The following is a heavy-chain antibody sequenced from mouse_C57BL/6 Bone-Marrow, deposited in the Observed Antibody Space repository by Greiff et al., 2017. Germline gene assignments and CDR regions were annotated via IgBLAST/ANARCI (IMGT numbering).Heavy chain of an antibody. CDR1: GFSLTSYG. Sequence: QVQLQRSGPGLVQPSQSLSITCTVSGFSLTSYGVHWVRQSPGKGLEWLGVIWRGGSTDYNAALMSRLSITKDNSKGQVFFKMNSLQADDTAIYYCARTGTWYFDVWGTGTTVTVSS. J-gene: IGHJ1*03. CDR3: ARTGTWYFDV. D-gene: IGHD4-1*01. CDR2: IWRGGST. V-gene: IGHV2-5*01.